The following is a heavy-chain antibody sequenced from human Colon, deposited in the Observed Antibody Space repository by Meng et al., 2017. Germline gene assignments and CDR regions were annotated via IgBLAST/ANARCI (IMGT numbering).Heavy chain of an antibody. Sequence: GESLKISCAASGFTVSSDYMSWVRQAPGKGLEWVSVIYSGGSTYYADSVKGRFTISRDNSKNTLYLQMNSLRAENTAGYYCARLEWEPTALLDYWGQGTLVTVSS. D-gene: IGHD1-26*01. CDR2: IYSGGST. CDR3: ARLEWEPTALLDY. CDR1: GFTVSSDY. V-gene: IGHV3-66*02. J-gene: IGHJ4*02.